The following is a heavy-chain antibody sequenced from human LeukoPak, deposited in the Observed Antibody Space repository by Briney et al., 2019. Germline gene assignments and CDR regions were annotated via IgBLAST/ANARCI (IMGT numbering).Heavy chain of an antibody. D-gene: IGHD4-23*01. CDR2: ITSSSSYI. Sequence: GGSLRLSCAASGFTFSSYTMNWVRQAPGKGPEWVSSITSSSSYIYYADSVKGRFTISRDNARDSLYLQMNSLRAEDTALYYCARDGDTVLTRGYYYYMDVWGKGTTVTVSS. CDR1: GFTFSSYT. CDR3: ARDGDTVLTRGYYYYMDV. V-gene: IGHV3-21*01. J-gene: IGHJ6*03.